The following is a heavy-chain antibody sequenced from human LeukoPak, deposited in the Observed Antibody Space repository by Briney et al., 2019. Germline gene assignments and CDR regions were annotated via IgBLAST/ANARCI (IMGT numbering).Heavy chain of an antibody. J-gene: IGHJ5*02. Sequence: SETLSLTCTVSGGSISNYYWNWIRQPAGRGLEWIGRIYTSGSTDYNPSLKSRVTMSVDTSKNEFSLKLSSVTAADTAVYYCARASLPDFKTAEDRFDPWGQGTLVTVSS. CDR1: GGSISNYY. CDR2: IYTSGST. D-gene: IGHD3-3*01. V-gene: IGHV4-4*07. CDR3: ARASLPDFKTAEDRFDP.